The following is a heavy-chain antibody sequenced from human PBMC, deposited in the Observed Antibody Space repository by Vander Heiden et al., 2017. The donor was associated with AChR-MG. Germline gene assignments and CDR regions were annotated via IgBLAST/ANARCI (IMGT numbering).Heavy chain of an antibody. D-gene: IGHD6-13*01. J-gene: IGHJ4*02. V-gene: IGHV5-51*01. CDR3: ARLGWQLVSPFDY. CDR1: GYSFTSYW. CDR2: IYPGDSDT. Sequence: EVQLVQSGAEVKKTGESRKISCKGYGYSFTSYWSGWVLQMPGKGLEWMGIIYPGDSDTRYSPAFQGQVTISADKSISTAYLQWSRMKASDTAMYYYARLGWQLVSPFDYWGQGTLVTVSS.